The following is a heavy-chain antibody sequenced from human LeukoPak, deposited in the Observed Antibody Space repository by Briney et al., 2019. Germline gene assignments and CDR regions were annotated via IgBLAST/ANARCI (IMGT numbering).Heavy chain of an antibody. CDR1: GGTFSSYA. CDR3: ALYYYGSGSYYTIDY. D-gene: IGHD3-10*01. CDR2: IIPIFGTA. V-gene: IGHV1-69*13. Sequence: SVKVSCKASGGTFSSYAISWVRQAPGQGLEWMGGIIPIFGTANYAQKFQGRVTITADESTSTAYMELSSLRSEDTAVYYCALYYYGSGSYYTIDYWGQGTLVTVSS. J-gene: IGHJ4*02.